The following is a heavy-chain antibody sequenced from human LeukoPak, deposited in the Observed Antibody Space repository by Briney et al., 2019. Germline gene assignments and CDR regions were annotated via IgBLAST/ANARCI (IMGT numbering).Heavy chain of an antibody. CDR1: GSTFSTYA. CDR3: ARVPVVTGYYYCGMDV. J-gene: IGHJ6*02. CDR2: ISVSGDRT. Sequence: PGGSLRLSCAASGSTFSTYAMSWVRQAPGKGLEWVSSISVSGDRTFYADSVKGRFTISRDDSKNTLFVQMNSLRDEDTAVYYCARVPVVTGYYYCGMDVWGQGTTVTVSS. D-gene: IGHD3-22*01. V-gene: IGHV3-23*01.